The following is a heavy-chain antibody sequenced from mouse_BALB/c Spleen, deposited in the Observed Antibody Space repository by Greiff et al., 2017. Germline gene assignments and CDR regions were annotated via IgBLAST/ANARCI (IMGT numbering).Heavy chain of an antibody. J-gene: IGHJ3*01. D-gene: IGHD2-3*01. CDR1: GFTFSSYA. CDR2: ISSGGST. CDR3: ARAPYDGYYAWFAY. Sequence: EVQVVESGGGLVKPGGSLKLSCAASGFTFSSYAMAWVRQTPEKRLEWVASISSGGSTYYPDSVKGRFTISRDNARNILYLQMSSLRSEDTAMYYCARAPYDGYYAWFAYWGQGTLVTVSA. V-gene: IGHV5-6-5*01.